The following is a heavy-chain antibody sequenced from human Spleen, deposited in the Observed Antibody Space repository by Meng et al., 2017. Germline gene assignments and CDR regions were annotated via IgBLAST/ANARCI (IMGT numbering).Heavy chain of an antibody. V-gene: IGHV3-23*01. CDR2: ISGNGVT. Sequence: GESLKISCAASGFTFSAYAMSWVRQAPGKGLEGVSSISGNGVTYYADSVKGRFTISRDNSKNTLYLQLTGLRAEDTAIYYCATFYGGNNYWGQGILVTVSS. CDR1: GFTFSAYA. CDR3: ATFYGGNNY. D-gene: IGHD4-23*01. J-gene: IGHJ4*02.